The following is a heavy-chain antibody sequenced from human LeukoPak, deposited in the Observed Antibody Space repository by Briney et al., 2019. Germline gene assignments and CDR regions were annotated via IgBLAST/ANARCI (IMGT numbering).Heavy chain of an antibody. CDR3: ARGRGRDYDFWSGYPNFDY. D-gene: IGHD3-3*01. Sequence: ASVKVSCKASGGTFSSYAISWVRQAPGQGLEWMGEIIPIFGTANYAQKFQGRVTITTDESTSTAYMELSSLRSEDTAVYYCARGRGRDYDFWSGYPNFDYWGQGTLVTVSS. J-gene: IGHJ4*02. CDR2: IIPIFGTA. V-gene: IGHV1-69*05. CDR1: GGTFSSYA.